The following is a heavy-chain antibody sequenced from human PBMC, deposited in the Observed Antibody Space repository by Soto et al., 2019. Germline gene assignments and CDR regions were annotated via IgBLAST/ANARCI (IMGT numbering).Heavy chain of an antibody. D-gene: IGHD2-15*01. CDR2: IYYSGST. CDR3: ARGSGPNDAFDI. J-gene: IGHJ3*02. Sequence: QVQLQESGPGLVKPSETLSLTCTVSGGSVSSGSYYWSWIRQPPGKGLEWIGYIYYSGSTNYNPSLMSRVTISVDTSKYQFSLKLGSVTAADTAVYYCARGSGPNDAFDIWGQGTMVTVSS. CDR1: GGSVSSGSYY. V-gene: IGHV4-61*01.